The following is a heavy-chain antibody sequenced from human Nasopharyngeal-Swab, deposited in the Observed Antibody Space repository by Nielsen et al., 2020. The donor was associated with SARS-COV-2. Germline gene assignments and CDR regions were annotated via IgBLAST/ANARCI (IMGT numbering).Heavy chain of an antibody. CDR3: ARDLILTGSAFFDY. Sequence: WIRQPPGKGLEWVAVISYDGSNKYYADSVKGRFTISRDNSKNTLYLQMNSLRAEDTAVYYCARDLILTGSAFFDYWGQGTLVTVSS. V-gene: IGHV3-30-3*01. CDR2: ISYDGSNK. D-gene: IGHD3-9*01. J-gene: IGHJ4*02.